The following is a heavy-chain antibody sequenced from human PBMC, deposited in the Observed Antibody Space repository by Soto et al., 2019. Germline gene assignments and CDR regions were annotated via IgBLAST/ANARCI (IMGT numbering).Heavy chain of an antibody. D-gene: IGHD3-22*01. CDR2: ISSGGSHI. CDR1: GFIFSTYS. J-gene: IGHJ4*02. Sequence: EVQLVESGGDLVKPGGSLTISCAASGFIFSTYSINWVRQAPGKGLEWVSSISSGGSHISYADSVKGRFTISRDNANNLLFLQMNSQRAEDTAGYYCARGERDISDSSGRAWGQGTLVTVSA. CDR3: ARGERDISDSSGRA. V-gene: IGHV3-21*02.